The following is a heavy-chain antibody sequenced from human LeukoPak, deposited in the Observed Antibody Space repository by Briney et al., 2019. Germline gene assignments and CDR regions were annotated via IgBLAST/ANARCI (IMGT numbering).Heavy chain of an antibody. CDR1: GYTFTSYG. CDR3: ARDEDDCGGDCSRDAFDI. V-gene: IGHV1-18*01. D-gene: IGHD2-21*02. Sequence: ASVKVSCKASGYTFTSYGISWVRQAPGQGLEWMGWISAYNGNTNYAQKLQGRVTMTTDTSTSTAYMELRSLRSDDTAVYYCARDEDDCGGDCSRDAFDIWGQGTMVTVSS. CDR2: ISAYNGNT. J-gene: IGHJ3*02.